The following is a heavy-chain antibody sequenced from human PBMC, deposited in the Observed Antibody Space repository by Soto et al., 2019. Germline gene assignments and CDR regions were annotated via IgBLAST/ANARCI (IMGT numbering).Heavy chain of an antibody. Sequence: PSXTRSLTGSVSGGSISSSNTSWGWIRQPLGKGLEWIGFISYSGTTHYSASLRSRVPISVDTSKNQFSLDLSSVTAADTAVYYCATMGTPVTGLYYFDYWGQGTLVTVSS. CDR3: ATMGTPVTGLYYFDY. CDR2: ISYSGTT. D-gene: IGHD4-17*01. CDR1: GGSISSSNTS. J-gene: IGHJ4*02. V-gene: IGHV4-30-4*08.